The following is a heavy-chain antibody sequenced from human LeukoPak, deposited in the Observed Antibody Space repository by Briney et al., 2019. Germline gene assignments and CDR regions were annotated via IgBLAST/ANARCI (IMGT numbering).Heavy chain of an antibody. CDR3: ARARPGYSSSSPSFDY. V-gene: IGHV1-2*02. CDR1: GYTFTGYY. CDR2: INPNSGDT. D-gene: IGHD6-6*01. J-gene: IGHJ4*02. Sequence: GASVKVSCKASGYTFTGYYMHWVRQAPGQGLEWMGWINPNSGDTNYAQKFQGRVTMTRDTSISTAYMELSSLRSEDTAVYYCARARPGYSSSSPSFDYWGQGTLVTVSS.